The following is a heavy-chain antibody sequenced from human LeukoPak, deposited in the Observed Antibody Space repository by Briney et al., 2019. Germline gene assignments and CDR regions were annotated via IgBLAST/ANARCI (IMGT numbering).Heavy chain of an antibody. V-gene: IGHV4-39*01. CDR1: GASISGSGYY. CDR2: IYSSGST. D-gene: IGHD2-8*01. Sequence: SETLSLTCAVSGASISGSGYYWGWIRQPPGKGLEWIGNIYSSGSTYYNASLQSRVTISIDTSKNQFSLKLSSVTAADTAVYYCARHELYASAFDIWGQGTMVTVSS. CDR3: ARHELYASAFDI. J-gene: IGHJ3*02.